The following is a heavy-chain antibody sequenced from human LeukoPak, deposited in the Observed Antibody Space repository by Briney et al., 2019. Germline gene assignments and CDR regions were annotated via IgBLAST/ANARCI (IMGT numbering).Heavy chain of an antibody. V-gene: IGHV3-21*01. J-gene: IGHJ4*02. CDR1: GFTFSSYS. D-gene: IGHD4-11*01. CDR3: ARDPTPNYSRYFDY. CDR2: ISSSSSYI. Sequence: PGGSLRLSCAASGFTFSSYSMNWVRQAPGKGLEWVSSISSSSSYIYYADSVKGRFTISRDNAKNSLYLQMNSLRAEDTAVYYCARDPTPNYSRYFDYWGQGTLVTVSS.